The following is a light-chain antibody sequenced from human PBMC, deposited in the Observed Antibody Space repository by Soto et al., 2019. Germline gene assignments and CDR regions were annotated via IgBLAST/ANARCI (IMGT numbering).Light chain of an antibody. CDR1: QDISSW. CDR3: QQYNSYSGM. CDR2: AAS. V-gene: IGKV1D-12*01. Sequence: DIQMTQSPSSVSASVGDRVTITCRASQDISSWLAWYQQKPGKAPKLLIYAASSLQSGVPPRFSGSGSGTDFTLTISSLQPEDFASYYCQQYNSYSGMFGQGTKVDIK. J-gene: IGKJ1*01.